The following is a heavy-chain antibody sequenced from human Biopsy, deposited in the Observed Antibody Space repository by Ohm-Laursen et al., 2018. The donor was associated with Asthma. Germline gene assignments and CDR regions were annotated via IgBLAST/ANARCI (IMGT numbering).Heavy chain of an antibody. V-gene: IGHV3-9*01. CDR2: ISWNSGNI. CDR3: AKSADYYDSTDYLDF. J-gene: IGHJ4*01. Sequence: SLRLSCAAPGFSFADCAMHWVRQAPGKGLEWVSSISWNSGNIDYADSVKGRFTISRDNAKNSLYLQMQSLRPEDAAFYYCAKSADYYDSTDYLDFWGRGTLVTVSS. D-gene: IGHD3-22*01. CDR1: GFSFADCA.